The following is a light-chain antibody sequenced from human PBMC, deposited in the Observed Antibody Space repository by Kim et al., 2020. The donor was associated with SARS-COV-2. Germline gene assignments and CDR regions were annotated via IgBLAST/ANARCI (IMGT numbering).Light chain of an antibody. Sequence: QSAPTQPASVSGSPGQSITISCTGTTSDVGAYDFVSWYQHHPGKAPKLLIYDVNRRPSGVSYRFSGSKSGNTASLTIAGLQAEDEADFYCSSYTDGRTYVFGTGTKVTV. CDR2: DVN. CDR1: TSDVGAYDF. V-gene: IGLV2-14*03. CDR3: SSYTDGRTYV. J-gene: IGLJ1*01.